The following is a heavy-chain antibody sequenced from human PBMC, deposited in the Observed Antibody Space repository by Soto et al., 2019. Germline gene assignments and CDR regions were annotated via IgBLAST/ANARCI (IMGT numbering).Heavy chain of an antibody. V-gene: IGHV1-46*01. CDR1: GYTFTSYY. CDR2: INPSGGST. Sequence: KVSCKASGYTFTSYYMHWVRQAPGQGLEWMGIINPSGGSTSYAQKFQGRVTMTRDTSTSTVYMELSSLRSEDTAVYYCARDPRFVVVPAAPRYYFDYWGQGTLVTVSS. D-gene: IGHD2-2*01. J-gene: IGHJ4*02. CDR3: ARDPRFVVVPAAPRYYFDY.